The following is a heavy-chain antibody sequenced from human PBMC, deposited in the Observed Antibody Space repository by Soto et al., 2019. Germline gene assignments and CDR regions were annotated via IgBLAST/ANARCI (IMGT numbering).Heavy chain of an antibody. J-gene: IGHJ4*02. CDR2: IKQDGSEK. D-gene: IGHD4-17*01. Sequence: EVQLVESGGGLVQPGGSLRLSCAASGFTFSHYWMSWVRQAPGKGLEWVANIKQDGSEKYYVDSVKGRFTISRDNAKTSLHLHMNSLRADDTAVYYCARDTGDYLWAFDYWGQGTLVSVSS. CDR3: ARDTGDYLWAFDY. CDR1: GFTFSHYW. V-gene: IGHV3-7*01.